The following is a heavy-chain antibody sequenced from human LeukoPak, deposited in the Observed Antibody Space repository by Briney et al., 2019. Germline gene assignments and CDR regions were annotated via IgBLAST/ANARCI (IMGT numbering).Heavy chain of an antibody. CDR1: GFTFSTYA. CDR2: ISGSGDST. Sequence: GGSLRLSCAASGFTFSTYAMNWVRQAPGKGLEWVSTISGSGDSTYYADSVKGRFTISRDNSKNTLLLRMNSLRAEDTAVYYCAKGGAGYCSSTSCLYYFDYWGQGTLVTVST. D-gene: IGHD2-2*01. CDR3: AKGGAGYCSSTSCLYYFDY. J-gene: IGHJ4*02. V-gene: IGHV3-23*01.